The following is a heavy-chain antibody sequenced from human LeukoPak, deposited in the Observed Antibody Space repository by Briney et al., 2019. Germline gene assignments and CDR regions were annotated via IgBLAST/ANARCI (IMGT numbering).Heavy chain of an antibody. V-gene: IGHV3-7*01. J-gene: IGHJ4*02. CDR1: GFTFSSYW. D-gene: IGHD3-3*01. CDR3: ARDPTRFTRSLPSPYYFDY. Sequence: GGSLRLSCAASGFTFSSYWMSWVRQAPGKGLEWVANIKQDGSEKYYVDSVKGRFTISRDNAKNSLYLQMNSLRAEDTAVYYCARDPTRFTRSLPSPYYFDYWGQGTLVTVSS. CDR2: IKQDGSEK.